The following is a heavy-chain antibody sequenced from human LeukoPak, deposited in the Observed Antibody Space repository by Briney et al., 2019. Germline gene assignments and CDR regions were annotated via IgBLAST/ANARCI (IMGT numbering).Heavy chain of an antibody. J-gene: IGHJ3*02. CDR2: INPHSGGT. V-gene: IGHV1-2*04. Sequence: ASVKVSCKASGYTLIGYYMHWVRQAPGQGLEWMGWINPHSGGTNYEQNFQGWVTMTRDTSISTAYMELSRLRSDDTAVYYCARGDSSGYYYSFDIWGQGTMVIVS. D-gene: IGHD3-22*01. CDR1: GYTLIGYY. CDR3: ARGDSSGYYYSFDI.